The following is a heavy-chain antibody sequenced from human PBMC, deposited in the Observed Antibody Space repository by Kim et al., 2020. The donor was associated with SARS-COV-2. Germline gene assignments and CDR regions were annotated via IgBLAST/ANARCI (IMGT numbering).Heavy chain of an antibody. CDR1: GFTVSSNY. CDR3: ARDSGGALFDY. J-gene: IGHJ4*02. D-gene: IGHD3-10*01. CDR2: IYSGGST. Sequence: LSLTCAASGFTVSSNYMSWVRQAPGKGLEWVSVIYSGGSTYYADSVKGRFTISRHNSKNTLYLQMNSLRAEDTAVYYCARDSGGALFDYWGQGTLVTVSS. V-gene: IGHV3-53*04.